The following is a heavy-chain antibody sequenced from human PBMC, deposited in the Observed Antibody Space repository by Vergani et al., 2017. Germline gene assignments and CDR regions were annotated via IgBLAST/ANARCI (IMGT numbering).Heavy chain of an antibody. CDR3: ARLVAYCSGGSCLVY. CDR1: GGSISSSSYY. D-gene: IGHD2-15*01. CDR2: IYYSGST. J-gene: IGHJ4*02. V-gene: IGHV4-39*01. Sequence: QLQLQESGPGLVKPSETLSLTCTVSGGSISSSSYYWGWIRQPPGKGLEWIGSIYYSGSTYYNPSLKSRVTISVDTSKNQFSLKLSSVTAADTAVYYCARLVAYCSGGSCLVYWGQGTLVTVSS.